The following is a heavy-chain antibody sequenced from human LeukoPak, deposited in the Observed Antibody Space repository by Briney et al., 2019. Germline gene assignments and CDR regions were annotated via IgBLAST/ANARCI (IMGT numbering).Heavy chain of an antibody. Sequence: SETLSFTCTVSGGSISGYYWSWIRQPPGKGLVWIGNIYSSGSPNYTPSLKSRVTISVDTSKNQLSLMLKSVPAADKAVYYCARRVAVVGSNWFDPWGQGTLVTVSS. CDR3: ARRVAVVGSNWFDP. CDR1: GGSISGYY. D-gene: IGHD6-13*01. CDR2: IYSSGSP. J-gene: IGHJ5*02. V-gene: IGHV4-59*01.